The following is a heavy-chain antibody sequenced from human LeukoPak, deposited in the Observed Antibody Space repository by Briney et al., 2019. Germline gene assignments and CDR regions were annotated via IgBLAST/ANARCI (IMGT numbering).Heavy chain of an antibody. CDR3: AKDGRFGQQQLVPY. J-gene: IGHJ4*02. CDR1: GFTFSSYW. Sequence: QPGGSLRLSCAASGFTFSSYWMHWVRQAPGKGLVWVSRINSDGSSTSYADSVKGRFTISRDNSKNTLYLQMNSLRAEDTAVYYCAKDGRFGQQQLVPYWGQGTLVTVSS. V-gene: IGHV3-74*01. D-gene: IGHD6-13*01. CDR2: INSDGSST.